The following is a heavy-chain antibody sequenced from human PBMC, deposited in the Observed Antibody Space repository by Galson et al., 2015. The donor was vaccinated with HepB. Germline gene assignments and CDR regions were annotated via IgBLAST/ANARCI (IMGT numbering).Heavy chain of an antibody. V-gene: IGHV3-33*01. Sequence: SLRLSCAASGFTFSSYGMHWVRQAPGKGLEWVAVIWYDGSTKYYADSVKGRFTISRDNSKNTLYLQMNSLRAEDTAVYYCAREGTVTRGSVDYWGQGTLVTVSS. CDR1: GFTFSSYG. CDR2: IWYDGSTK. CDR3: AREGTVTRGSVDY. J-gene: IGHJ4*02. D-gene: IGHD4-17*01.